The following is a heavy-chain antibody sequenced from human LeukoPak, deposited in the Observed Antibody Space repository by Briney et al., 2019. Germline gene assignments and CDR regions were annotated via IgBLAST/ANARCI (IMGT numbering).Heavy chain of an antibody. Sequence: GGSLRLSCAASGFTFSSYAMSWVRQAPGKGLEWVSAISGSGGSTYYADSVKGRFTISRDNSKNTLYLQMNSLRAEDTAVYYCAKCAWYDSSGYYYFDYWGQGTLVTVSS. V-gene: IGHV3-23*01. J-gene: IGHJ4*02. CDR2: ISGSGGST. CDR3: AKCAWYDSSGYYYFDY. D-gene: IGHD3-22*01. CDR1: GFTFSSYA.